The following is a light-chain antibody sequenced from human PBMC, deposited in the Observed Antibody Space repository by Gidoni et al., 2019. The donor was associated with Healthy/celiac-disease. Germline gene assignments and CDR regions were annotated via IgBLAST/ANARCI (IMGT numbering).Light chain of an antibody. Sequence: QSALTQPRSVSASPVQSVTISCTGTSSDVGGYNYVSWYQQHPGKAPKIMIYDVSKRPSGVPDRFSGSKSGNTASLTISGLQAEDEADYYCCSYAGSYTWEFGGGTKLTVL. V-gene: IGLV2-11*01. CDR2: DVS. CDR3: CSYAGSYTWE. CDR1: SSDVGGYNY. J-gene: IGLJ2*01.